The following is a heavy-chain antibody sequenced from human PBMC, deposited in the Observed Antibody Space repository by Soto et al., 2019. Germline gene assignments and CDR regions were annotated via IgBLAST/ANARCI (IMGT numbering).Heavy chain of an antibody. V-gene: IGHV3-21*01. D-gene: IGHD6-13*01. Sequence: PGGSLRLSCAASGFTFSSYSMNWVRQAPGKGLEWVSSISSSSSYIYYADSVKGRLTISRDNAKNSLYLQMNSLRAEDTAVYYCAREAAAGTFRFDPWGQGTLVTVSS. CDR3: AREAAAGTFRFDP. J-gene: IGHJ5*02. CDR1: GFTFSSYS. CDR2: ISSSSSYI.